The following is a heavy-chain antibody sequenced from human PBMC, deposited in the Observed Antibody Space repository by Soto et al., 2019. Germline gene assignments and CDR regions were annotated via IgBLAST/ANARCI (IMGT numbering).Heavy chain of an antibody. Sequence: PGGSLRLSCAASGFTFSSYAMSWVRQAPGKGLEWVSGISASGGSTYYADSVKGRFTISRDNSKNTLYLQMNSLRVEDTAVHYYEKNVEGTNGTTTGDYWCQAKVVTVS. CDR3: EKNVEGTNGTTTGDY. D-gene: IGHD1-1*01. CDR1: GFTFSSYA. J-gene: IGHJ4*02. V-gene: IGHV3-23*01. CDR2: ISASGGST.